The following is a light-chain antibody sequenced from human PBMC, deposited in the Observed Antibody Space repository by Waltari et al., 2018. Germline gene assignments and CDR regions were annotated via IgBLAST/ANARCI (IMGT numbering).Light chain of an antibody. Sequence: EILMTQSPSTVSASVGDRVTLTCRASQRIKSWLAWYQQKPGQAPKLLIYSASNMQSAIPARFSGSGSGTDFTLTISSLQPEDFATYYCQQGYSFPLTFGGGTQVEIK. CDR1: QRIKSW. J-gene: IGKJ4*01. V-gene: IGKV1-12*01. CDR2: SAS. CDR3: QQGYSFPLT.